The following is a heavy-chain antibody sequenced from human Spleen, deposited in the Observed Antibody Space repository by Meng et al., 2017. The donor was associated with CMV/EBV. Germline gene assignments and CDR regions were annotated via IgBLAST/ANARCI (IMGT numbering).Heavy chain of an antibody. D-gene: IGHD2-2*01. CDR3: AKDLGTEYQLLMEGNYHYYAMDV. J-gene: IGHJ6*02. CDR2: IRYDGTNE. V-gene: IGHV3-30*02. CDR1: KFTFSDYY. Sequence: GESLKISCAASKFTFSDYYMHWVRQAPGKGLEWVAFIRYDGTNEDYADSVKGRFTISRDNSKNTLYLQMNSVRLEDTAVYYCAKDLGTEYQLLMEGNYHYYAMDVWGQGTTVTVSS.